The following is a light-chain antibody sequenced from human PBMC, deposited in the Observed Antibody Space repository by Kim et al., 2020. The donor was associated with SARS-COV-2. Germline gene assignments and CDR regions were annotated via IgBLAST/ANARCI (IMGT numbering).Light chain of an antibody. Sequence: SVKLTCTLSSGHSSYAIAWHQQQPEKGPRYLMKLNSDGSHSKGDGIPDRFSGSSSGAERYLTISSLQSEDEADYYCQTWGTGPFVFGTGTKVTVL. J-gene: IGLJ1*01. CDR2: LNSDGSH. CDR3: QTWGTGPFV. CDR1: SGHSSYA. V-gene: IGLV4-69*01.